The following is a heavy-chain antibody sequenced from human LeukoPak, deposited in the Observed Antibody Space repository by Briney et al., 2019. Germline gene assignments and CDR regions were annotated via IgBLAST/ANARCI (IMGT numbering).Heavy chain of an antibody. CDR2: IWRSDHT. CDR3: ARDPHCSSTNCPFDF. V-gene: IGHV4-4*02. D-gene: IGHD2-2*01. Sequence: PSGTLSLTCAVSGGSISSSDWWSCVRPPPGRGLEWIGYIWRSDHTNYNPSLKSRVTMSLDKSKNQFSLKLSSVTAADTAVYYCARDPHCSSTNCPFDFWGQGTLVIVSS. J-gene: IGHJ4*02. CDR1: GGSISSSDW.